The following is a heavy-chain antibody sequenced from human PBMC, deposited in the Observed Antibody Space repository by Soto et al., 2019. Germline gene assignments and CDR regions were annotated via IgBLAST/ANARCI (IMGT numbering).Heavy chain of an antibody. CDR3: ARDGYYYDSSGYSYY. J-gene: IGHJ4*02. CDR1: GFTFSTSA. CDR2: ISGSGGNT. V-gene: IGHV3-23*01. D-gene: IGHD3-22*01. Sequence: GGSLRLSCAASGFTFSTSAMSWVRQSPGRGLEWVSCISGSGGNTYYADSMRGRFTISRDNSKNTLYLQINSLRSDDTAVYYCARDGYYYDSSGYSYYWGQGTLVTVSS.